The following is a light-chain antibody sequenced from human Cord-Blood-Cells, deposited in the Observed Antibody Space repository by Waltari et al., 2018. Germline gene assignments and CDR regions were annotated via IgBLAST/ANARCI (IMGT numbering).Light chain of an antibody. J-gene: IGKJ4*01. CDR1: QDISNY. V-gene: IGKV1-33*01. CDR2: DAS. Sequence: DIQMTQSPSSLSASVGDRVTITCQASQDISNYLNWYQQKPRQAPKLLIYDASNLETGVPSRFSGSGSGTDFTFTISSLQPEENATYYCQQYDNLPLTFGGGTKVEIK. CDR3: QQYDNLPLT.